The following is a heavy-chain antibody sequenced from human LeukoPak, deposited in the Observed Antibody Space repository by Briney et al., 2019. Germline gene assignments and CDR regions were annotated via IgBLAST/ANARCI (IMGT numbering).Heavy chain of an antibody. CDR1: GFSFTTYA. V-gene: IGHV3-64D*09. Sequence: GGSLRLSCSASGFSFTTYAMHWVRQAPGQGLEYVSAISSNGGSTHYADSVKGRFAISRDNSKNTLYLQMSSLRAEDTAVYYCVKGHGYSSGWYVRGFDYWGQGTLVTVSS. D-gene: IGHD6-19*01. CDR2: ISSNGGST. J-gene: IGHJ4*02. CDR3: VKGHGYSSGWYVRGFDY.